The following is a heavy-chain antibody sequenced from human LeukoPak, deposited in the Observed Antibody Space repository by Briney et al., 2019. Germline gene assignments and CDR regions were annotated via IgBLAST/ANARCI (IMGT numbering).Heavy chain of an antibody. V-gene: IGHV3-15*01. Sequence: PGGSLRLSCAAPGFTFSNAWMSWVRQAPGKGLEWVGRIKSKTDGGTTDYAAPVKGRFTISRDDSKNTLYLQMNSLKTEDTAVYYCTTDHPQWLVQYDYWGQGTLVTVSS. CDR2: IKSKTDGGTT. CDR1: GFTFSNAW. CDR3: TTDHPQWLVQYDY. D-gene: IGHD6-19*01. J-gene: IGHJ4*02.